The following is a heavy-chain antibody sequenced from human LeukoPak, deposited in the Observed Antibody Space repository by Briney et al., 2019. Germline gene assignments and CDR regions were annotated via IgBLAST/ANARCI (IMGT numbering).Heavy chain of an antibody. J-gene: IGHJ4*02. CDR1: RFTFSDHY. V-gene: IGHV3-72*01. CDR2: IRNKANSYTT. D-gene: IGHD3-10*01. CDR3: ARDSRFGKLLIPYFDY. Sequence: GGSLRLSCAASRFTFSDHYMDWVRQAPGKGLEWVGRIRNKANSYTTEYAASVKGRFTISRDDSKNSLYLQMNSLKTEDTAVYYCARDSRFGKLLIPYFDYWGQGTLVTVSS.